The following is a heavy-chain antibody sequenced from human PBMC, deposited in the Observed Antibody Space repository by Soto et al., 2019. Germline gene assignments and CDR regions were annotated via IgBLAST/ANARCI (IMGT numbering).Heavy chain of an antibody. J-gene: IGHJ6*02. CDR1: GFTFTSYG. CDR3: AKTWFGEDNYGMDV. V-gene: IGHV3-30*18. CDR2: ISYDGSKK. D-gene: IGHD3-10*01. Sequence: QVQLVESGGGVVQPGTSLRLSCAASGFTFTSYGLHWVRQAPGKGLAWVAGISYDGSKKYFADSVKGRFTISRDNPRSTLFLDMNSLRGEDTAIYYCAKTWFGEDNYGMDVWGQGTTVTVSS.